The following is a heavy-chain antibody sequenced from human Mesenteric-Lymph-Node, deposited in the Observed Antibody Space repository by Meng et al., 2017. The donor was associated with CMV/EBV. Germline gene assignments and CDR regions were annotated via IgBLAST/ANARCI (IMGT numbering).Heavy chain of an antibody. V-gene: IGHV3-33*06. Sequence: GESLKISCAASGFTFSSYGMHWVRQAPGKGLEWVAVIWYDGSNKYYADSVKGRFTISRDNSKNTLYLQMNSLRAEDTAVYYCAKGANWGSGYYYGMDVWGQGTTVTVSS. CDR2: IWYDGSNK. D-gene: IGHD7-27*01. CDR1: GFTFSSYG. J-gene: IGHJ6*02. CDR3: AKGANWGSGYYYGMDV.